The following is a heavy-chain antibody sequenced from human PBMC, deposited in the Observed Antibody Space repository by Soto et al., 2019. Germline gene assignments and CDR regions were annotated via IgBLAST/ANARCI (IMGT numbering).Heavy chain of an antibody. V-gene: IGHV1-69*06. J-gene: IGHJ4*02. CDR2: IIPIFGTA. Sequence: ASVKVSCKASGGTFSSYAISWVRQAPGQGLEWMGGIIPIFGTANYAQKFQGRVTITADKSTSTAYMELSSLRSEDTAVYYCARGHVFYGGYETFDYWGQGTRVTVSS. CDR3: ARGHVFYGGYETFDY. CDR1: GGTFSSYA. D-gene: IGHD5-12*01.